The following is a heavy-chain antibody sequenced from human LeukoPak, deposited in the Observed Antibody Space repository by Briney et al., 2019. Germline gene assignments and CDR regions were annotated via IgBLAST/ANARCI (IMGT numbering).Heavy chain of an antibody. CDR3: AKDNNWNDGPPGDY. V-gene: IGHV3-23*01. D-gene: IGHD1-20*01. CDR2: ISGSGGST. Sequence: GGSLRLSCAASGITFTNYAMSWVRQAPGKGLEWVSSISGSGGSTYYADSVKGRFTISRDNSKNTLYLQMNSLRAEDTAVYYCAKDNNWNDGPPGDYWGQGTLVTVSS. J-gene: IGHJ4*02. CDR1: GITFTNYA.